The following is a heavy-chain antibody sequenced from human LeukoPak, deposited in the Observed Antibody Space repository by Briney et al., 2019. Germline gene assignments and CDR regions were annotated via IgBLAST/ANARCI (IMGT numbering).Heavy chain of an antibody. CDR2: ITPIFGTT. V-gene: IGHV1-69*01. CDR3: ARDDIAVAGTGSCVFDS. Sequence: SVKVSCKASGGTFSSSVISWVRQAPGQGLEWMGGITPIFGTTNYAQKSQGRVTISADESTSTAYMELRSLRPDDTAVYYCARDDIAVAGTGSCVFDSWGQGTLVTVSS. CDR1: GGTFSSSV. J-gene: IGHJ4*02. D-gene: IGHD6-19*01.